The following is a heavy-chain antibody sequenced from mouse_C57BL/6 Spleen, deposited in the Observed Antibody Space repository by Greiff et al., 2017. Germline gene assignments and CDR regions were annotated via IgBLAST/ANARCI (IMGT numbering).Heavy chain of an antibody. Sequence: EVKVVESGAELVRPGASVKLSCTASGFNIKDDYMHWAKQRPEQGLEWIGWIDPENGDTEYASKFQGKATITADTSSNTAYLQLSSLTSEDTAVYYCTKGPLLPGFAYWGQGTLVTVAA. CDR2: IDPENGDT. CDR1: GFNIKDDY. D-gene: IGHD2-1*01. V-gene: IGHV14-4*01. CDR3: TKGPLLPGFAY. J-gene: IGHJ3*01.